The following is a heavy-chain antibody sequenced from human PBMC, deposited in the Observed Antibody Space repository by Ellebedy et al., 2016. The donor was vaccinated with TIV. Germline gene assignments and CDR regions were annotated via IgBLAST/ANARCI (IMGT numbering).Heavy chain of an antibody. D-gene: IGHD3-9*01. V-gene: IGHV3-23*01. Sequence: PGGSLRLSCAASGFTFSSYAMSWVRQAPGKGLEWVSAITGSGGSTYYADSVKGRFTISRDNSKNTLYLQMNSLRVEDTAVYYCAKGAGGRLRYFDSTFDYWGQGTLVTVSS. CDR2: ITGSGGST. J-gene: IGHJ4*02. CDR1: GFTFSSYA. CDR3: AKGAGGRLRYFDSTFDY.